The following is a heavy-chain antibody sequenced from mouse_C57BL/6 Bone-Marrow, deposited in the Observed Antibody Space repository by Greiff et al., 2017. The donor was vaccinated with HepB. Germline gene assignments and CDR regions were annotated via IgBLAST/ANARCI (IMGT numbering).Heavy chain of an antibody. CDR3: ARHEVVTTVPKHGAMDY. CDR1: GYTFTEYT. D-gene: IGHD1-1*01. V-gene: IGHV1-62-2*01. CDR2: FYPGSGSK. J-gene: IGHJ4*01. Sequence: VQLQQSGAELVKPGASVKLSCKASGYTFTEYTIHWVKQRSGQGLEWIGWFYPGSGSKKYNEKFKDKATLTADKSSSTVYMELSSLASEDSAVYFCARHEVVTTVPKHGAMDYWGQGTSVTVSS.